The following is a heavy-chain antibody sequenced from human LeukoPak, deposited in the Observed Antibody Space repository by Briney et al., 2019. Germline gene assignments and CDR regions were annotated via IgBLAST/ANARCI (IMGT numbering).Heavy chain of an antibody. CDR3: AREAQGEDGDYYNWFDP. J-gene: IGHJ5*02. CDR1: GGPISSYY. V-gene: IGHV4-59*01. D-gene: IGHD4-17*01. Sequence: SETLSLTCTVSGGPISSYYWSWIRQPPGKGLEWIGYIYYSGSTNYNPSLKSRVNISVDTSKNQFSLKLSSVTAADTAVYYCAREAQGEDGDYYNWFDPWGQGTLVTVSS. CDR2: IYYSGST.